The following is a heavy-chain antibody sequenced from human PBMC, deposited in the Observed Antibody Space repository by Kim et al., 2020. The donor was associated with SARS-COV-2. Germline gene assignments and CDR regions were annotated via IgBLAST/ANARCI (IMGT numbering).Heavy chain of an antibody. Sequence: YYADSVKGRFTISRDNAKNTLYLQMNSLRAEDTAVYYCAKDRVRGVLDYWGQGTLVTVSS. D-gene: IGHD3-10*01. CDR3: AKDRVRGVLDY. J-gene: IGHJ4*02. V-gene: IGHV3-23*01.